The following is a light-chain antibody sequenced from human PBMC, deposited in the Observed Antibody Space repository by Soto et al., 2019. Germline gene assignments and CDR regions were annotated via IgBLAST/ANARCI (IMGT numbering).Light chain of an antibody. CDR2: DNN. Sequence: QSVLTQPPSVSAAPGQKVTISCSGSSSNIGNNYVSWYQQLPGTAPKLLIYDNNKRPSGIPDRFSGSKSGTSGTLDITGLQAEDEADYYCSSYTSSSTVIFGGGTQLTVL. CDR1: SSNIGNNY. J-gene: IGLJ2*01. CDR3: SSYTSSSTVI. V-gene: IGLV1-51*01.